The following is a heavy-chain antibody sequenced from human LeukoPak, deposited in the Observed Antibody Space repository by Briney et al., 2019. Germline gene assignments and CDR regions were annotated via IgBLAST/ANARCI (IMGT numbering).Heavy chain of an antibody. CDR2: INPSGGST. Sequence: ASVKVSCKASGYTFTRYYIHWVRQAPGQGLEWMGIINPSGGSTSYAQKFQGRVTMTRDTSTSTVYMELNSPRSVDTAVYYCARGYDSSGYYYIPFDPWGQGTLVTVPS. CDR1: GYTFTRYY. V-gene: IGHV1-46*01. CDR3: ARGYDSSGYYYIPFDP. D-gene: IGHD3-22*01. J-gene: IGHJ5*02.